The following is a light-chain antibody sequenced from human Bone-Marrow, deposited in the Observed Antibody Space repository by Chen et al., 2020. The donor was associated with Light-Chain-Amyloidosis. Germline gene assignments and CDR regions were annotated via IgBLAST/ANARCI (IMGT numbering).Light chain of an antibody. CDR3: QSADSSGTYEVI. V-gene: IGLV3-25*03. CDR1: DLPTKY. Sequence: SYELTQPPSVSVSPGQTARITCSGDDLPTKYAYWYQQKPGQAPVLVIHRDTERPSGISERFSGSSEGATATLTISGVEAEDEADYHCQSADSSGTYEVILGGGTKLTGL. J-gene: IGLJ2*01. CDR2: RDT.